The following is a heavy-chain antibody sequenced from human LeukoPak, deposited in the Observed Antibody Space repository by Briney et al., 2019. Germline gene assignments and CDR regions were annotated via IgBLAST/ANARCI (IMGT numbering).Heavy chain of an antibody. CDR2: ISGRSNVI. CDR3: VRLRTNSDSSGFYYYYYF. J-gene: IGHJ4*02. Sequence: GGSLRLSCMASGYTFSSYSVIWVRHAPGKALVWVSSISGRSNVIYNTDSVRGRVRISRDDGRDSIFLEMDSLRAEDTAEYYSVRLRTNSDSSGFYYYYYFWGQGTLVSVSS. CDR1: GYTFSSYS. D-gene: IGHD3-22*01. V-gene: IGHV3-21*01.